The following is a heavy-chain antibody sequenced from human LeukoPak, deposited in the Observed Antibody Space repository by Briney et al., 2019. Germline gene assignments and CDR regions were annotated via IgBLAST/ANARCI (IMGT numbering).Heavy chain of an antibody. V-gene: IGHV3-9*01. J-gene: IGHJ4*02. Sequence: GGSLRLSCAASGFTFDDYAMHWVRQAPGKGLEWVAHIDWKVGDIGYADSVKGRFNISRDNAKTSLYLEMNSLRPDDTALYFCARGPDFWSNYLNSLFDSWGQGTLVIVS. CDR3: ARGPDFWSNYLNSLFDS. CDR1: GFTFDDYA. CDR2: IDWKVGDI. D-gene: IGHD3-3*01.